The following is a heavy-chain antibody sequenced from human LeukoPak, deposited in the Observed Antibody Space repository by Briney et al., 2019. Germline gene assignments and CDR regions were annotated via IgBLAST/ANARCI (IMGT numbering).Heavy chain of an antibody. V-gene: IGHV3-74*01. Sequence: HPGESLRLSCAASGFTFSSYWMHWVRQAPGKGLVWVSRINSDGSSTSYADSVKGRFTISRDNAKNTLYLQMNSLRAEDTAVYYCAKASAMIVVVSKHFDYWGQGTLVTVSS. CDR2: INSDGSST. D-gene: IGHD3-22*01. CDR1: GFTFSSYW. J-gene: IGHJ4*02. CDR3: AKASAMIVVVSKHFDY.